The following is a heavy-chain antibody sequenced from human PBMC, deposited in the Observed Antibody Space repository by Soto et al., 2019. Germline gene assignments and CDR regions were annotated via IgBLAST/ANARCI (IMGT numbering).Heavy chain of an antibody. CDR3: ARAAHYSSPFRWFDP. CDR1: GGSISSGGYY. Sequence: SETLSLTCTVSGGSISSGGYYWSWIRQHPGKGLEWIGYIYYSGSTYYNPSLKSRVTISVDTSKNQFSQKLSSVTAADMAVYYCARAAHYSSPFRWFDPRGQGTLVTVSS. CDR2: IYYSGST. J-gene: IGHJ5*02. D-gene: IGHD6-13*01. V-gene: IGHV4-31*02.